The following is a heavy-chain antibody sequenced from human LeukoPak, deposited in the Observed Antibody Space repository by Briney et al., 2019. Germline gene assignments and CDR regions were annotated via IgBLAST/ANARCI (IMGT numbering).Heavy chain of an antibody. D-gene: IGHD4-17*01. CDR1: GYSFTTYW. CDR3: ARTHDYGDFVDF. V-gene: IGHV5-51*01. Sequence: GESLKISCKVFGYSFTTYWIAWVRQMPGKGLEWMGNIYPGDFDTKYSPSFQGQVTISADKSISTAYLQWSSLKASDTAMYYCARTHDYGDFVDFWGQGTLVTVSS. CDR2: IYPGDFDT. J-gene: IGHJ4*02.